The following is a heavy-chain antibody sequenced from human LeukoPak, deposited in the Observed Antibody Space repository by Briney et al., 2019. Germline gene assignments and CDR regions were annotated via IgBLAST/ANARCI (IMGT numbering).Heavy chain of an antibody. CDR3: ARHEACSGGSCYSEHYYYGMDV. D-gene: IGHD2-15*01. CDR2: IYPGDSDT. CDR1: GYSFTSYW. J-gene: IGHJ6*04. V-gene: IGHV5-51*01. Sequence: GESLKISCKGSGYSFTSYWIGWVRQMPGKGLEWVGIIYPGDSDTRYSPSFQGRVTISADKSISTAYLQWSSLKASDTAMYYCARHEACSGGSCYSEHYYYGMDVWGKGTTVTVSS.